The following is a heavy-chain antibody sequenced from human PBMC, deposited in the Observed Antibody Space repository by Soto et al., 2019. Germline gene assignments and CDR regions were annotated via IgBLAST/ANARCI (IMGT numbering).Heavy chain of an antibody. CDR2: IYPGDSDA. CDR1: GYSFDSHY. V-gene: IGHV5-51*01. CDR3: ARLEGAEAFYFDSSGYPIDPFDI. Sequence: PGASLKISCKASGYSFDSHYIGWVRQMPGKGLECMGIIYPGDSDATYSPSFQGQVTISADKSITTAYLQWSSLKASDTAMYFCARLEGAEAFYFDSSGYPIDPFDIWGQGTMVTVSS. J-gene: IGHJ3*02. D-gene: IGHD3-22*01.